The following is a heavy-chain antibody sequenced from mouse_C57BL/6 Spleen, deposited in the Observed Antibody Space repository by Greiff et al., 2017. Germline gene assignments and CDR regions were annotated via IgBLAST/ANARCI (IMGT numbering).Heavy chain of an antibody. CDR3: ARCWGSTWYFDV. V-gene: IGHV1-64*01. J-gene: IGHJ1*03. CDR1: GYTFTSYW. CDR2: IHPNSGST. Sequence: QVQLQQPGAELVKPGASVKLSCKASGYTFTSYWMHWVKQRPGQGLEWIGMIHPNSGSTNYNEKFKSKATLTVDKSSSTAYMQLSSLASEDSAVYDCARCWGSTWYFDVWGTGTTVTVSS. D-gene: IGHD1-1*01.